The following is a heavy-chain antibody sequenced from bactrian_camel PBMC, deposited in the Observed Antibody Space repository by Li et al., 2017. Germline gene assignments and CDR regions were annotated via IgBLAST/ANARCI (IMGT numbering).Heavy chain of an antibody. Sequence: LVESGGGSVQAGESLRLSCAASASSNCMGWFRQAPGKEREGVASIERDGSASYADSVKGRFTISQDNGKNTLYLQMNSLKPEDAASYYCAAPQRDYCSGSWSTTNEYLYWGQGTQVTVS. CDR2: IERDGSA. J-gene: IGHJ4*01. CDR3: AAPQRDYCSGSWSTTNEYLY. V-gene: IGHV3S53*01. CDR1: ASSNC. D-gene: IGHD3*01.